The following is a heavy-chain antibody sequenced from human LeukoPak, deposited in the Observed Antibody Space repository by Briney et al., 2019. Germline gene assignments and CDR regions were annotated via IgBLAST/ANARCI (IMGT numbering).Heavy chain of an antibody. CDR1: GASIGSHY. Sequence: KASETLSLTCTVSGASIGSHYYNWMRQPPGKGLEWIGLVHYSGSTNYNPSLKSRVSISADTSKNQFSLNLTSVTAADTAVYYCVIGRGWQPDYWGQGILVTVSS. CDR3: VIGRGWQPDY. CDR2: VHYSGST. D-gene: IGHD3-10*01. V-gene: IGHV4-59*11. J-gene: IGHJ4*02.